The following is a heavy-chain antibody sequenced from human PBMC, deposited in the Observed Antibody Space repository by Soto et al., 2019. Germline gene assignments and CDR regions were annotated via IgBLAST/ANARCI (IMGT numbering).Heavy chain of an antibody. J-gene: IGHJ4*01. D-gene: IGHD3-16*02. CDR2: IIPIFGTT. CDR3: GSNNRGSYHFDY. CDR1: GGTFRSYA. V-gene: IGHV1-69*01. Sequence: QVQLVQSGAEVKKPGSSVKVSCKASGGTFRSYAMSWVRQAPGQGLEWMGGIIPIFGTTNYAPKFQGRVTITADESTRTVYMELSSMRSEETAVYSCGSNNRGSYHFDYGGHGTLVTVSS.